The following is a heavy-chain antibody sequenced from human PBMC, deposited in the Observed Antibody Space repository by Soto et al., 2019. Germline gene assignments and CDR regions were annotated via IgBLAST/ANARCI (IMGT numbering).Heavy chain of an antibody. CDR2: IFYDGFND. J-gene: IGHJ3*01. V-gene: IGHV3-33*01. CDR1: GFTFRQYG. CDR3: VRVWGSRVNLSCLDL. Sequence: QVQLVESGGGVVQPGTSLRLSCAASGFTFRQYGMHWVRQAPGKGLDWVAVIFYDGFNDYYADSVRGRFTISRNTSGNRVYLQRNRLRAEYTAVYYSVRVWGSRVNLSCLDLWGQGTAVVVSS. D-gene: IGHD3-16*01.